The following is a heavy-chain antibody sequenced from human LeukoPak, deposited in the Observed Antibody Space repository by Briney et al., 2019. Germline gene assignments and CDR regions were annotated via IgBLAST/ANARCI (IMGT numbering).Heavy chain of an antibody. CDR1: GGSISSGGYY. Sequence: PSQTLSLTCTVSGGSISSGGYYWSWIRQHPGKGLEWIGYIYYSGSTYYNPSLKSRVTISVDTSKNQFSLKLSSVTAADTAVYYCARQDPPPLSAFDIWGQGTMVTVSS. V-gene: IGHV4-31*03. CDR3: ARQDPPPLSAFDI. CDR2: IYYSGST. J-gene: IGHJ3*02.